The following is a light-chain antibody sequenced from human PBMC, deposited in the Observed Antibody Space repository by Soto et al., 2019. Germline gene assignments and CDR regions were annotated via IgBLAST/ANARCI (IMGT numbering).Light chain of an antibody. J-gene: IGKJ1*01. Sequence: EIVLTQSPGTLSLSPGERATLSCRASQSVAKNYLAWYQQEPGQAPRLLIYDASTRATGIPDRFSGSGSGTDFTLTISRLEPEDFAVYYCHQYASSPQTFGQGNKVEIK. CDR3: HQYASSPQT. V-gene: IGKV3-20*01. CDR2: DAS. CDR1: QSVAKNY.